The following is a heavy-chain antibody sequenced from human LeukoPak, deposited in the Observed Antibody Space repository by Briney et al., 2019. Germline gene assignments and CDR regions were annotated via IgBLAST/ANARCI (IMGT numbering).Heavy chain of an antibody. Sequence: GGSLRLSCEASGFTFNTYSMNWARQAPGKGLEWVSAISGSGGSTYYADSVKGRFTISRDNSKNTLYLQMNSLRAEDTAVYYCAKDIAYYYDSSGYYFTPDYYFDYWGQGTLVTVSS. V-gene: IGHV3-23*01. CDR3: AKDIAYYYDSSGYYFTPDYYFDY. D-gene: IGHD3-22*01. CDR1: GFTFNTYS. J-gene: IGHJ4*02. CDR2: ISGSGGST.